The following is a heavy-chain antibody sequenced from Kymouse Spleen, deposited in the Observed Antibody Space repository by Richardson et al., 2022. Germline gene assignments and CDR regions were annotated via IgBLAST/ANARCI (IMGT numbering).Heavy chain of an antibody. V-gene: IGHV3-30*18. Sequence: QVQLVESGGGVVQPGRSLRLSCAASGFTFSSYGMHWVRQAPGKGLEWVAVISYDGSNKYYADSVKGRFTISRDNSKNTLYLQMNSLRAEDTAVYYCAKGQWLYKDAFDIWGQGTMVTVSS. CDR3: AKGQWLYKDAFDI. CDR2: ISYDGSNK. CDR1: GFTFSSYG. J-gene: IGHJ3*02. D-gene: IGHD6-19*01.